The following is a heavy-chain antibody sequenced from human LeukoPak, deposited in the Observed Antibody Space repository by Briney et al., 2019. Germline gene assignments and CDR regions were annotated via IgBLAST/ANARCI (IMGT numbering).Heavy chain of an antibody. CDR2: INRNTGGT. V-gene: IGHV1-2*02. CDR3: AWNYSFDH. D-gene: IGHD1-7*01. CDR1: GYTFTGYF. Sequence: ASVKVSCKASGYTFTGYFIHWVRQAPGQGLEWMGWINRNTGGTDYAQKFQGRVTMTRDTYISTAYMELSRLRSDDTAMYYCAWNYSFDHWGQGTLVTVSS. J-gene: IGHJ4*02.